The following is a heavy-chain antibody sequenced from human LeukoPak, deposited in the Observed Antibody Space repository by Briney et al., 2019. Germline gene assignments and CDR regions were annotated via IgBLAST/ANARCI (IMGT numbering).Heavy chain of an antibody. D-gene: IGHD4-17*01. CDR3: ARGGTTVTPGLLWFDP. CDR2: IYYSGST. V-gene: IGHV4-59*11. CDR1: GGAISSHY. J-gene: IGHJ5*02. Sequence: SETLSLTCSVSGGAISSHYWSWIRQPPGKGLEWIGYIYYSGSTKYNPSLKSRVTISVDTSKNQFSLKLSSVTAADTAVYYCARGGTTVTPGLLWFDPWGQGTLVTVSS.